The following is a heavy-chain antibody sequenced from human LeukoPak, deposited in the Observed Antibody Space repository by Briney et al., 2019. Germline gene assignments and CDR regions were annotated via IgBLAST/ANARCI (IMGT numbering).Heavy chain of an antibody. V-gene: IGHV1-69*04. Sequence: SVKVSCKASGGTFSSYAISWVRQAPGQGLEWMGRIIPILGIANYAQKFQGRVTITADKSTSTAYMELSSLRSEDTAVYYCAREGDDYGDYGYYYYGMYVWGQGTTVTLSS. CDR1: GGTFSSYA. CDR3: AREGDDYGDYGYYYYGMYV. CDR2: IIPILGIA. D-gene: IGHD4-17*01. J-gene: IGHJ6*02.